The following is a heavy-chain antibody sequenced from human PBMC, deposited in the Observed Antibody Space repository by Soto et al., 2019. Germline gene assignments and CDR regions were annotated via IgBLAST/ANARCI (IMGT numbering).Heavy chain of an antibody. V-gene: IGHV1-46*01. CDR2: VNPSGGST. D-gene: IGHD3-3*01. CDR3: ARGTSSAALISIFGVVPPAHWFDP. Sequence: GASVKVSCKASGYTFTSYYMHWVRQAPGQGLEWMGIVNPSGGSTSYAQKFQGRVTMTRDTSTSTVYMELSSLRSEDTAVYYCARGTSSAALISIFGVVPPAHWFDPWGQGTLVTVSS. CDR1: GYTFTSYY. J-gene: IGHJ5*02.